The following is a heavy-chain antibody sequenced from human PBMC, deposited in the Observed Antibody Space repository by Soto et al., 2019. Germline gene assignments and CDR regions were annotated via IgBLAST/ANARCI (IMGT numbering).Heavy chain of an antibody. Sequence: EVQLVESGGGLVQPGGSLRLSCAASGFTFSSYEMNWVRQAPGKGLEWVSYISSSGSTIYYADSVKGRFTISRDNAKNSLYLQMNSLRAEDTAVYYCASWDYYASGHWGQGTLVTVSS. CDR3: ASWDYYASGH. CDR2: ISSSGSTI. J-gene: IGHJ4*02. CDR1: GFTFSSYE. V-gene: IGHV3-48*03. D-gene: IGHD3-10*01.